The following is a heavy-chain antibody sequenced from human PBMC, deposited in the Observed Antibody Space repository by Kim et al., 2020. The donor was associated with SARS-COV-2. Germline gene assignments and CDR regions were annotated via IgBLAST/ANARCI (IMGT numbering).Heavy chain of an antibody. Sequence: GGSLRLSCAASGFTFSGSAMHWVRQASGKGLEWVGRIRSKANSYATAYAASVKGRFTISRDDSKNTAYLQMNSLKTEDTAVYYCTRGERTPGHYYYGMDVWGQGTTVTVSS. CDR1: GFTFSGSA. CDR3: TRGERTPGHYYYGMDV. J-gene: IGHJ6*02. V-gene: IGHV3-73*01. D-gene: IGHD3-16*01. CDR2: IRSKANSYAT.